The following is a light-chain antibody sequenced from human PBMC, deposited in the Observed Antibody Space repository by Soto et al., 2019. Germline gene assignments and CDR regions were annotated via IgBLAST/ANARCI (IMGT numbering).Light chain of an antibody. CDR3: QQYGSSSFT. J-gene: IGKJ3*01. Sequence: EIVLTQSPGTLSLSPGERATLSCRASQSVSSSYLAWYQQKPGQAPRLLIYGASSRATGIPDRFSGSGSATDFTLTISRLEPEDFAVYYCQQYGSSSFTFGPGTKVDI. V-gene: IGKV3-20*01. CDR1: QSVSSSY. CDR2: GAS.